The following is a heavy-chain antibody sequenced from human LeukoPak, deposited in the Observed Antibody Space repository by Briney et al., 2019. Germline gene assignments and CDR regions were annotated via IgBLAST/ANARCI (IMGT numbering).Heavy chain of an antibody. D-gene: IGHD1-26*01. CDR2: INPSGGST. CDR1: GYTFTSYD. V-gene: IGHV1-46*01. J-gene: IGHJ4*02. CDR3: ARGTKAVVGATAY. Sequence: GASVKVSCKASGYTFTSYDINWVRQATGQGLEWMGIINPSGGSTSYAQKFQGRVTMTRDTSTSTVYMELSSLRSEDTAVYYCARGTKAVVGATAYWGQGTLVTVSS.